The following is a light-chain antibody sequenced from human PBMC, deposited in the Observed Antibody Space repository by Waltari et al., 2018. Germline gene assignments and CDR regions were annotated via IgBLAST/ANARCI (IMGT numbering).Light chain of an antibody. CDR2: KAS. CDR1: QTIRCW. Sequence: DIQMTQSPSTLSASVGDRVTITCRASQTIRCWLAWYQQKPGKAPKLLIYKASSLESGVPSRFSGSGSGTEFTLTINSLQPDDFATYYCQQYNSLWTFGQGTKVEIK. CDR3: QQYNSLWT. V-gene: IGKV1-5*03. J-gene: IGKJ1*01.